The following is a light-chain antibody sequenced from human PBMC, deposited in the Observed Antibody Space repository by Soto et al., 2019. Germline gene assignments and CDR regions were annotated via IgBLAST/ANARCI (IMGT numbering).Light chain of an antibody. J-gene: IGLJ1*01. V-gene: IGLV2-18*02. CDR3: SSYTSSSTYV. CDR2: DVS. CDR1: SSDVGSYNR. Sequence: QSVLTQPPSVSGSPGQSVAISCTGTSSDVGSYNRVSWYQQPPGTAPKLMIYDVSNRPSGVPYRFSGSKSGNTASLTISGLQAEDEADYYCSSYTSSSTYVFGTGTKVTVL.